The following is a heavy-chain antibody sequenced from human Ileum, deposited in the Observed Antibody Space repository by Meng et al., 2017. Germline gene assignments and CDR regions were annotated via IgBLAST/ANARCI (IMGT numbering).Heavy chain of an antibody. CDR3: ARVSYNKGSPKFDS. CDR1: GDSIRNGNW. Sequence: QVQLQASGPGLVKPSETLSLSCAVSGDSIRNGNWWSWVRQPPGKGLEWIGEIYESGTTNYNPSLKSRVTISVDKSKNEFSLKLSSVTAADTALYYCARVSYNKGSPKFDSWGQGTLVTVSS. J-gene: IGHJ4*02. CDR2: IYESGTT. D-gene: IGHD1-14*01. V-gene: IGHV4-4*02.